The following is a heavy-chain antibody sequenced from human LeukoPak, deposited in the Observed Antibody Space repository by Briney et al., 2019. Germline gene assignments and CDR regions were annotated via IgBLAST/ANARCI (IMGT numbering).Heavy chain of an antibody. D-gene: IGHD3-9*01. V-gene: IGHV4-4*07. CDR3: ARGPHITIFSNDYYSYGMDV. Sequence: NPSETLSLTCTVSGGSISSYYWSWIRQPAGKGLEWIGRIYTSGSTNYNPSLKSRVTMSVDTSKNQFSLKLSSVTAADTAVYYCARGPHITIFSNDYYSYGMDVWGQGTTVTVSS. CDR2: IYTSGST. J-gene: IGHJ6*02. CDR1: GGSISSYY.